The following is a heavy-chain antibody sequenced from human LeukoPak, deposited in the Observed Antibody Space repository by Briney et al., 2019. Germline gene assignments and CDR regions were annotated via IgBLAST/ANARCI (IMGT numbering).Heavy chain of an antibody. CDR2: ISGSGGST. Sequence: GASLRLSCAASGFTFSSYAMSWVRQAPGKGLEWVSAISGSGGSTYYADSVKGRFTISRDNSKNTLYLQMNSLRAEDTAVYYGAKDRIPGEGLFGYWGQGTLVTVSS. CDR1: GFTFSSYA. J-gene: IGHJ4*02. D-gene: IGHD2-15*01. CDR3: AKDRIPGEGLFGY. V-gene: IGHV3-23*01.